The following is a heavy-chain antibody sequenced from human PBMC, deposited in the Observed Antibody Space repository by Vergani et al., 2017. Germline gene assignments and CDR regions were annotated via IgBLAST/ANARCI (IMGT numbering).Heavy chain of an antibody. D-gene: IGHD3-10*01. J-gene: IGHJ3*02. CDR2: IYYSGST. CDR1: GGSLSSYY. CDR3: ARGSRGVIIPDAFDI. V-gene: IGHV4-59*01. Sequence: QAQLQESGPRLVKPSQTLFLTCSFSGGSLSSYYWSWIRQPPGKGLEWIGYIYYSGSTNYNPSLKSRVTISVDTSKNQFSLKLSSVTAADTAVYYCARGSRGVIIPDAFDIWGQGTMVTVSS.